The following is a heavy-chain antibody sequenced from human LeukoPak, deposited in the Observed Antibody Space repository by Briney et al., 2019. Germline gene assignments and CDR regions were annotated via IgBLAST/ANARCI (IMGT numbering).Heavy chain of an antibody. V-gene: IGHV3-66*01. CDR2: IYSGGST. CDR3: ARDKVGYTYGNVRAHYGMAV. Sequence: GGSLRLSCVASGFNVSNNYMGWVRQAPGKGLEWVSVIYSGGSTNYADSVKGRFIISRDNSKSTLFLRMNSLRAEDTAVYYCARDKVGYTYGNVRAHYGMAVWGQGTTVIVSS. CDR1: GFNVSNNY. J-gene: IGHJ6*02. D-gene: IGHD5-18*01.